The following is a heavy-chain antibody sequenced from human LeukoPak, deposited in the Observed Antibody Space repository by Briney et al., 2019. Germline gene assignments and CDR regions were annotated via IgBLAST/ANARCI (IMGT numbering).Heavy chain of an antibody. D-gene: IGHD2-21*01. CDR1: GFTFSSYA. V-gene: IGHV3-64*01. Sequence: GGSLRLSCAASGFTFSSYAMHWVRQAPGKGLEYVSAISSNGGSTYYANSVKGRFTISRDNSKNTLYLQMGSLRAEDMAVYYCARGRNVVWYFDLWGRGTLITVSS. J-gene: IGHJ2*01. CDR3: ARGRNVVWYFDL. CDR2: ISSNGGST.